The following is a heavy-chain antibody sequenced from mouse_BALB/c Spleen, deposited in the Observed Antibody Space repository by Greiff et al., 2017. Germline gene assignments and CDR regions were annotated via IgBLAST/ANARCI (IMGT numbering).Heavy chain of an antibody. J-gene: IGHJ2*01. Sequence: EVQLVESGAELVKPGASVKLSCTASGFNIKDTYMHWVKQRPEQGLEWIGRIDPANGNTKYDPKFQGKATITADTSSNTAYLQLSSLTSEDTAVYYCARSYGNYPYYFDYWGQGTTLTVSS. CDR2: IDPANGNT. CDR1: GFNIKDTY. CDR3: ARSYGNYPYYFDY. V-gene: IGHV14-3*02. D-gene: IGHD2-10*02.